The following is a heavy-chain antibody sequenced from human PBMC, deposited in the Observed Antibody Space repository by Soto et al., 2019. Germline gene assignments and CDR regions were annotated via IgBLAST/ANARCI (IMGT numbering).Heavy chain of an antibody. CDR3: ARIRPTIFGVVAWFDP. CDR1: GFSLSNARMG. J-gene: IGHJ5*02. CDR2: IFSNDEK. V-gene: IGHV2-26*01. Sequence: SGPTLVNPTETLTLTCTVSGFSLSNARMGVSWIRQPSGKALEWLAHIFSNDEKSYSTSLKSRLTISKDTSKSQVVLTMTNMDPVDTATYYCARIRPTIFGVVAWFDPWGQGTLVTVSS. D-gene: IGHD3-3*01.